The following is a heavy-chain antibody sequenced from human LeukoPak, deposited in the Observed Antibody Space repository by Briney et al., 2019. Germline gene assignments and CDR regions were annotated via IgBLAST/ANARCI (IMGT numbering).Heavy chain of an antibody. V-gene: IGHV3-15*01. Sequence: GGSLRLSCAASGFTFSNAWMSWVRQAPGKGLEWVGRIKRKGDDGTIDYAAPVKGRLTISRDDSKNSLYLQMNSLKSEDTAVYYCTAGTGRSDFDYWGQGTLVTVSS. J-gene: IGHJ4*02. CDR3: TAGTGRSDFDY. CDR1: GFTFSNAW. CDR2: IKRKGDDGTI. D-gene: IGHD3/OR15-3a*01.